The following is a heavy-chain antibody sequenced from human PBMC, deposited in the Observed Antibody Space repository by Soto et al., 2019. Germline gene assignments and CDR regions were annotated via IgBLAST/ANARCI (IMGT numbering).Heavy chain of an antibody. J-gene: IGHJ3*02. CDR2: IYWDDDK. D-gene: IGHD4-17*01. Sequence: QITLKESGPTLVKPTQTLTLTCTFSGFSLNTTGVGVVWIRQPPGKALEWLVIIYWDDDKRYSQYLKSRLTIPKDTAKNQVVLTMTNVDPVDTATYYCAHARRGDYNWGAFPIWGQGTMVTVSS. CDR3: AHARRGDYNWGAFPI. V-gene: IGHV2-5*02. CDR1: GFSLNTTGVG.